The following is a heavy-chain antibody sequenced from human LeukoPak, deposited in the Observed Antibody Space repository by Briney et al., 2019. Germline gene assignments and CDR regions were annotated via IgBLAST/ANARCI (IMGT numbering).Heavy chain of an antibody. V-gene: IGHV4-38-2*02. D-gene: IGHD1-26*01. CDR3: ARRSGNYPGNYFDY. CDR1: GYSMTSGYN. Sequence: SETLSLTCTVSGYSMTSGYNWGWIRQPPGKGLEWIGSIYHSGSTYYNPSLKSRVTVSVDTSKNQFSLEVISVTAADTAVYYCARRSGNYPGNYFDYWGQGTLVTVSS. CDR2: IYHSGST. J-gene: IGHJ4*02.